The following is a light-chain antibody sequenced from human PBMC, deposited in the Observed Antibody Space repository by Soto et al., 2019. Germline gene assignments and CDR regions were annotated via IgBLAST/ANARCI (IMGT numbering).Light chain of an antibody. V-gene: IGLV1-47*01. CDR2: RNN. CDR3: AAWDDSLSGHYV. J-gene: IGLJ1*01. Sequence: QSVLTQPPSASGTPGQRVTISCSGSSSNIGSNYVYWYQQLPGTAPKLLIYRNNQRPSGVPDRFSGSKSGTSASLAISGLRSEDEADYYCAAWDDSLSGHYVFGTGTQLTVL. CDR1: SSNIGSNY.